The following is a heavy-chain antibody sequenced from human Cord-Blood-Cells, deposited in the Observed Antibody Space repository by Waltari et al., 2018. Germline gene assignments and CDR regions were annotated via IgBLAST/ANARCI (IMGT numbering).Heavy chain of an antibody. CDR1: GCTFSIYA. J-gene: IGHJ4*02. CDR2: IIPILGIA. V-gene: IGHV1-69*04. CDR3: ARGCGGDCYYYFDY. D-gene: IGHD2-21*02. Sequence: QVQLVQSGAEVKKPGSSVTVSCKASGCTFSIYAISWVCKSPGQGLVWMGGIIPILGIANYAQKFQGRVTITADESTSTAYMELSSLRSEDTAVYYCARGCGGDCYYYFDYWGQGTLVTVSS.